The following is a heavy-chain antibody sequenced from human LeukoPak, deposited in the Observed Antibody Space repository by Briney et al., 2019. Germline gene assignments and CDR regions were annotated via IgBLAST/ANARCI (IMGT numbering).Heavy chain of an antibody. J-gene: IGHJ2*01. CDR1: GFTFSSYW. V-gene: IGHV3-30-3*01. CDR3: ARAPEWVLCWYFDL. D-gene: IGHD3-3*01. Sequence: GGSLRLSCAASGFTFSSYWMDWVRQAPGKGLEWVAVISYDGSNKYYADSVKGRFTISRDNSKNTLFLQMNSLRAEDTAVYYCARAPEWVLCWYFDLWGRGTVVTVSS. CDR2: ISYDGSNK.